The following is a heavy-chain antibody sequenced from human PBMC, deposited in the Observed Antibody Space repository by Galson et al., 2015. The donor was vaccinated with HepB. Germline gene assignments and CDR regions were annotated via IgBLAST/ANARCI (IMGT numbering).Heavy chain of an antibody. CDR2: ISSSSSYI. D-gene: IGHD1-26*01. CDR3: AREYSGSYYGNYYYYMDV. Sequence: SLRLSCAASGFTFSSYSMNWVRQAPGKGLEWVSSISSSSSYIYYADSVRGRFTISRDNAKNSLYLQMNSLRAEDTAVYYCAREYSGSYYGNYYYYMDVWGKGTTVTVSS. CDR1: GFTFSSYS. J-gene: IGHJ6*03. V-gene: IGHV3-21*01.